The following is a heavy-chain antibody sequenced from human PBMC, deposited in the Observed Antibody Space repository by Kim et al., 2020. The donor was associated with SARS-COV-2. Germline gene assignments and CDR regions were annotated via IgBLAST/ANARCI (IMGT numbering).Heavy chain of an antibody. CDR2: IYYSGST. D-gene: IGHD3-10*01. J-gene: IGHJ3*02. CDR3: ARSRGSEDAFDI. Sequence: SETLSLTCTVSGGSISSYYWSWIRQPPGKGLEWIGYIYYSGSTNYNPSLKSRVTISVDTSKNQFSLKLSSVTAADTAVYYCARSRGSEDAFDIWGQGTMVTVSS. V-gene: IGHV4-59*13. CDR1: GGSISSYY.